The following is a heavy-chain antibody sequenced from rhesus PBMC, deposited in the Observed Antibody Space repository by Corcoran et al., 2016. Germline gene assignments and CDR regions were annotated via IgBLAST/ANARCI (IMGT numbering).Heavy chain of an antibody. CDR3: ARGYSSGWYGLDS. D-gene: IGHD6-31*01. V-gene: IGHV4-169*01. CDR2: IYGCGSST. Sequence: QLQLQESGPGLVKPSETLSVTCAVSGGSISRNYWRWIRPPPGKGLEWIGRIYGCGSSTNYNPSLKSRVTLSVDTSKKQVSLKVRYVTAADTAVYHCARGYSSGWYGLDSWGQGVVVTVSP. J-gene: IGHJ6*01. CDR1: GGSISRNY.